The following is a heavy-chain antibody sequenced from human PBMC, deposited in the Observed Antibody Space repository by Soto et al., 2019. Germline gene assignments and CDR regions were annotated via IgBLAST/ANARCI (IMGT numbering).Heavy chain of an antibody. Sequence: GGSLRLSCAASGFSFSKFAMHWVRQAPGKGLECVAVIWFDGSKRDYADSVKGRFTVSRDNSENTLSLQMNNLRAEDTGVYYCVRDLAYCTSTRCDGYGVDVWGQGTTVTVSS. V-gene: IGHV3-33*01. D-gene: IGHD2-2*01. CDR3: VRDLAYCTSTRCDGYGVDV. CDR2: IWFDGSKR. J-gene: IGHJ6*02. CDR1: GFSFSKFA.